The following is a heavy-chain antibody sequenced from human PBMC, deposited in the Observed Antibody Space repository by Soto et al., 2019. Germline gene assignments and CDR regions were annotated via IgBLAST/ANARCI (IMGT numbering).Heavy chain of an antibody. CDR2: INHSGST. Sequence: QVQLQQWGAGLLKPSETLSLTCAVYGGSFSGYYWSWIRQPPGKGLEWIGEINHSGSTNYNPSLKSRVTISVDTSKNQFSLKLSSVTAADTAVYYCATPYGDYGGLGYWGQGTLVTVSS. J-gene: IGHJ4*02. CDR1: GGSFSGYY. V-gene: IGHV4-34*01. CDR3: ATPYGDYGGLGY. D-gene: IGHD4-17*01.